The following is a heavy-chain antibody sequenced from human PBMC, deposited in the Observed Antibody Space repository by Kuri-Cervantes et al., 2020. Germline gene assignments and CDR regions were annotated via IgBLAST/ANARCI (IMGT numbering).Heavy chain of an antibody. J-gene: IGHJ2*01. CDR2: INHSGST. V-gene: IGHV4-34*01. D-gene: IGHD7-27*01. CDR3: ARLTNWGPYWYFDL. CDR1: GGSFSGYY. Sequence: SETLSLTCGVYGGSFSGYYWSWIRQPPGKGLEWIGEINHSGSTNYNPSLKSRVTISIDTSKHQFSLKLSSVTVADTAVYYCARLTNWGPYWYFDLWGRGTLVTVSS.